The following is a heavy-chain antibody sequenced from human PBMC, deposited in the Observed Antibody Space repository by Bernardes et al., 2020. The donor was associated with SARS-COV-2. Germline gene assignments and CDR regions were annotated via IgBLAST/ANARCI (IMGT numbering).Heavy chain of an antibody. Sequence: ASVKVSCKASGYTFTSYDLHWVRQATGQGLEWMGWMNPNNGNTGFAQKFQGRVTMTRDTSISTAYMELSSLRSEDTAVYYCATSVLLWFGELNWFDPWGQGTLVTVSS. V-gene: IGHV1-8*01. D-gene: IGHD3-10*01. J-gene: IGHJ5*02. CDR1: GYTFTSYD. CDR2: MNPNNGNT. CDR3: ATSVLLWFGELNWFDP.